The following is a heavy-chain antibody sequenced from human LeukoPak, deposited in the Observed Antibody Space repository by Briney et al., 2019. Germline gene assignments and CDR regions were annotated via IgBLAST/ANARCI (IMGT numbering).Heavy chain of an antibody. Sequence: GGSLRLSCEVSGFTFNDFGMHWVRQAPGKGLEWVAVISFDGSNKEYADSMKGRLTISRDNSKTTLFLQMNSLKTEDTAVYYCTTVRGYTSGWPFDYWGQGILVTVSS. CDR3: TTVRGYTSGWPFDY. CDR1: GFTFNDFG. J-gene: IGHJ4*02. D-gene: IGHD6-19*01. V-gene: IGHV3-30*03. CDR2: ISFDGSNK.